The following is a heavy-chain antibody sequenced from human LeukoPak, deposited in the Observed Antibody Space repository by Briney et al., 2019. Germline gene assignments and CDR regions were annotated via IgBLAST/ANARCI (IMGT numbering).Heavy chain of an antibody. V-gene: IGHV4-39*02. CDR2: IYYSGST. J-gene: IGHJ4*02. D-gene: IGHD2-2*03. CDR1: GGSISSSSYY. CDR3: AREWANRRRRLMDIVVVPATLDY. Sequence: PSETLSLTCTVSGGSISSSSYYWGWIRQPPGKGLEWIGSIYYSGSTYCNPSLKSRVTISVDTSKNQFSLKLSSVTAADTAVYYCAREWANRRRRLMDIVVVPATLDYWGQGTLVTVSS.